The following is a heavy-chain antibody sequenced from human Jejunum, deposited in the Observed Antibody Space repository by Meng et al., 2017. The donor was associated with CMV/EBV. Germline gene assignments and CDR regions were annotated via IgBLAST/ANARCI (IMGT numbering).Heavy chain of an antibody. D-gene: IGHD3-9*01. J-gene: IGHJ4*02. CDR2: IYNNGNT. Sequence: VPLQESGPGRGKPSQTLSLTFSVSGGFVSGDYSWSWIRQSPGKGLEWIGYIYNNGNTDYNPSLKSRVSISVDTSKNEVSLTLRSVTAADTAVYYCAGLFQYDILTGSWYWGQGTMVTVSS. CDR3: AGLFQYDILTGSWY. CDR1: GGFVSGDYS. V-gene: IGHV4-30-4*08.